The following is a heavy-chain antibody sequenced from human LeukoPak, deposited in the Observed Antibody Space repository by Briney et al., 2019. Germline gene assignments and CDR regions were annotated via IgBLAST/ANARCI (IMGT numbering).Heavy chain of an antibody. Sequence: SGTLSLTCAVSGGSISSSNWWSWVRQPPGKGPEWIGEIYHSGSTNYNPSLKSRVTISVDKSKNQFSLKLSSVTAADTAVHYCAGTVAVNWFDPWGQGTLVTVSS. V-gene: IGHV4-4*02. J-gene: IGHJ5*02. CDR1: GGSISSSNW. CDR2: IYHSGST. CDR3: AGTVAVNWFDP. D-gene: IGHD6-19*01.